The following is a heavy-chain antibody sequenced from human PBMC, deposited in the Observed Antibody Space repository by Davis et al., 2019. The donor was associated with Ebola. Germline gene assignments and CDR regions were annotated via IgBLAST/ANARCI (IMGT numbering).Heavy chain of an antibody. V-gene: IGHV4-59*01. CDR1: GGSISSYY. CDR3: ASGTDYYGMDV. Sequence: PSETLSLTCTVSGGSISSYYWSWIRQPPGKGLEWIGYIYYSGSTNYNPSLKSRVTISLDTSKNQFSLNLRSVTAADTAVYYCASGTDYYGMDVWGQGTTVTVSS. J-gene: IGHJ6*02. CDR2: IYYSGST.